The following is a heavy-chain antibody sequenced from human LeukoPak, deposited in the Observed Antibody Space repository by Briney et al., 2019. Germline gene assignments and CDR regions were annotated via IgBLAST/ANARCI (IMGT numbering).Heavy chain of an antibody. V-gene: IGHV3-21*01. Sequence: GGSLRLSCVASGFTFSSYSMKWVRQAPGKGLEWVSSISSSSSYIDYADSVKGRFTVSRDNAKNSLYLQMRSLRAEDTAVFYCARDRDFWSRYDRIDGMDVWGQGTTVTVSS. CDR2: ISSSSSYI. CDR1: GFTFSSYS. J-gene: IGHJ6*02. CDR3: ARDRDFWSRYDRIDGMDV. D-gene: IGHD3-3*01.